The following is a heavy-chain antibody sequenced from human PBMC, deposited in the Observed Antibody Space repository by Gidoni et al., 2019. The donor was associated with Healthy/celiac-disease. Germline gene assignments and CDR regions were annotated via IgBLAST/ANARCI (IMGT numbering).Heavy chain of an antibody. CDR3: ARPDYYDSSGYYYYYYGMDV. D-gene: IGHD3-22*01. CDR1: GGTFSSYA. Sequence: QVQLVQSGAEVKKPGSSVKVSCQASGGTFSSYAISWVRQAPGQGLEWMGGIIPIFGTANYAQKFQGRVTITADESTSTAYMELSSLRSEDTAVYYCARPDYYDSSGYYYYYYGMDVWGQGTTVTVSS. CDR2: IIPIFGTA. V-gene: IGHV1-69*01. J-gene: IGHJ6*02.